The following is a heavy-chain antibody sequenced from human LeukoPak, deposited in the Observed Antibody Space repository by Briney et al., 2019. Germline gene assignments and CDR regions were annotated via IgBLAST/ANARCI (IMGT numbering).Heavy chain of an antibody. Sequence: PGRSLRLSCTASGFTFGDYAMSWVRQAPGKGLEWVGFIRSKAYGGTTGYAASVKGRFTISRDDSKSIAYLQMNSLKTEDTAVYYCTRDGAYYDSSGYYGVYWGQGTLVTVSS. V-gene: IGHV3-49*04. CDR2: IRSKAYGGTT. CDR1: GFTFGDYA. CDR3: TRDGAYYDSSGYYGVY. J-gene: IGHJ4*02. D-gene: IGHD3-22*01.